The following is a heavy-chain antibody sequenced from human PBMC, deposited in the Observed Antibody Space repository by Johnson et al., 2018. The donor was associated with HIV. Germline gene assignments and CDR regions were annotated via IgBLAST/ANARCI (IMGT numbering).Heavy chain of an antibody. D-gene: IGHD1-26*01. Sequence: MLLVESGGGLVQPGGSLRLSCAASGFTFSSYAMSWVRQAPGKGLELVSTLGGSGGSTYYADSVKGRFTVSRYNSKNTLFLQMTSLRAEDTAVYYCAKYGGHGTYFSAFEIWGQGTKVTVSS. CDR2: LGGSGGST. CDR1: GFTFSSYA. J-gene: IGHJ3*02. V-gene: IGHV3-23*04. CDR3: AKYGGHGTYFSAFEI.